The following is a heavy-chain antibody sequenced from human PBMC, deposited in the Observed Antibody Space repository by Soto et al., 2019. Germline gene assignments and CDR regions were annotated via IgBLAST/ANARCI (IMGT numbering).Heavy chain of an antibody. CDR3: ATLPPRIVVTVLPMPS. J-gene: IGHJ1*01. CDR1: GGSISSYY. CDR2: IYYNVTT. Sequence: SETLSLTCTVSGGSISSYYWSWIRQPPGKGLEWIGDIYYNVTTNYNPSLKSRVTISVDTSNNQFSLELRSVTAADTAVYYCATLPPRIVVTVLPMPSWGQGTLVTVSS. D-gene: IGHD2-15*01. V-gene: IGHV4-59*12.